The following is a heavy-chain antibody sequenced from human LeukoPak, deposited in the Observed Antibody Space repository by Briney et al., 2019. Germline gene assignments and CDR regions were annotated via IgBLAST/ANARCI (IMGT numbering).Heavy chain of an antibody. Sequence: ASVKVSCKASGYTFTSYFMHWVRQAPGQGLEWMGIINPSGGSTSYAQKFQGRVTMTRDTSTSTVYVELSSLRSEDTAVYYCARDQWTTVTTGPIEYYYYGMDVWGQGTTVTVSS. CDR3: ARDQWTTVTTGPIEYYYYGMDV. CDR1: GYTFTSYF. V-gene: IGHV1-46*01. J-gene: IGHJ6*02. D-gene: IGHD4-17*01. CDR2: INPSGGST.